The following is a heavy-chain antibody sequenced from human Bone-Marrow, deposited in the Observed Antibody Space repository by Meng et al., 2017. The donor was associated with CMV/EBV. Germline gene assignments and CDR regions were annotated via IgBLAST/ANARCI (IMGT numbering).Heavy chain of an antibody. D-gene: IGHD2-15*01. V-gene: IGHV6-1*01. Sequence: SETLSLTCAISGDSVSSNSAAWIWVRQSPSRGLEWLGRTYYRSKWFNDYAESVKTRITVTPDISKNQFSLQLNSVTPEDTAVFFCARIGSGGSCDYWGEATLVTVSS. CDR1: GDSVSSNSAA. CDR3: ARIGSGGSCDY. J-gene: IGHJ4*02. CDR2: TYYRSKWFN.